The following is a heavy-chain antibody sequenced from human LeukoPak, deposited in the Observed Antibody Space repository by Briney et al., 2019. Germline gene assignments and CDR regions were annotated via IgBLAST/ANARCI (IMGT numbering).Heavy chain of an antibody. D-gene: IGHD2-2*01. CDR1: GGSISSSSYY. Sequence: PSETLSLTCTVSGGSISSSSYYWGWIRQPPGKGLEWIGSIYYSGSTYYNPSLKSRVTISVDTSKNQVSLRLSSVTAADTAVYYCARVTGESVVVPAATSRFYKYYYMDVWGKGTTVTVSS. J-gene: IGHJ6*03. CDR3: ARVTGESVVVPAATSRFYKYYYMDV. V-gene: IGHV4-39*07. CDR2: IYYSGST.